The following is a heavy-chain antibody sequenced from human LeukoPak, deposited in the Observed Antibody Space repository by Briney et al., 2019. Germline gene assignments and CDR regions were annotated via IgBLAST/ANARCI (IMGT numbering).Heavy chain of an antibody. V-gene: IGHV1-2*02. CDR3: ARDMKGSSGSNAPLPRTYYFDY. CDR2: INPNSGGT. D-gene: IGHD6-19*01. CDR1: GYTFTGYY. J-gene: IGHJ4*02. Sequence: ASVKVSCKASGYTFTGYYMHWVRQAPGQGLEWMGWINPNSGGTSYAQKFQGRVTMTRDTSTSTVYMELSSLRSEDTAVYYCARDMKGSSGSNAPLPRTYYFDYWGQGALVTVSS.